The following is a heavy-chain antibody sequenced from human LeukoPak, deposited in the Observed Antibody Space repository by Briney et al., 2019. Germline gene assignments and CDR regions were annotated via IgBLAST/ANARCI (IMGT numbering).Heavy chain of an antibody. CDR1: GGSFSGYY. CDR2: INHRGST. CDR3: ARAGDSSGYSDY. J-gene: IGHJ4*02. Sequence: SETLSLTCAVYGGSFSGYYWSWIRQPPGKGLEWIGEINHRGSTNYNPSLKSRVTISVNTSKDQFSLKLRSVTAADTAVYYCARAGDSSGYSDYWGQGTLVTVSS. D-gene: IGHD3-22*01. V-gene: IGHV4-34*01.